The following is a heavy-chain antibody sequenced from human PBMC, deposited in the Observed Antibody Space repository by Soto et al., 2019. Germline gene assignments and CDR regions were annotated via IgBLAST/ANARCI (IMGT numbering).Heavy chain of an antibody. CDR1: GYSFTSYD. CDR3: ARVSFLAPVTGAEIFDF. CDR2: VNPNSGDT. V-gene: IGHV1-8*01. Sequence: QVQLVQSGAEVKKPGASVKVSCKASGYSFTSYDMNWVRQAPGQGLEWMGWVNPNSGDTDYAQKFQDRVTMTTDTSIRTAYMELSSLRSEDTAVYYCARVSFLAPVTGAEIFDFWGQGTMVTLSS. J-gene: IGHJ3*01. D-gene: IGHD2-21*02.